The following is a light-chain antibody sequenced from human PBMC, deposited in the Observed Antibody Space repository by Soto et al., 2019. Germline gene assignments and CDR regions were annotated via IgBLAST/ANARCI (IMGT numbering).Light chain of an antibody. CDR3: QQYGSSLWT. V-gene: IGKV3-20*01. J-gene: IGKJ1*01. Sequence: EIVLTQSPGTLSLSPGERATLSCRASQSVSSSYLAWYQQKPGQAPRLLIYGASSRATVIPDRFSGSGSGTDFTLTIGRLEPEDFAVYYCQQYGSSLWTFGRGTKVEIK. CDR1: QSVSSSY. CDR2: GAS.